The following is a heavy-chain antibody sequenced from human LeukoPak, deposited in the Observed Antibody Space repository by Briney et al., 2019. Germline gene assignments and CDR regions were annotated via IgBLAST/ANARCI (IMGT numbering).Heavy chain of an antibody. CDR2: ISTYNGNA. V-gene: IGHV1-18*01. D-gene: IGHD3-16*01. Sequence: ASVKVSCKASGYSFTGYGISWVRQAPGQGLEWMGWISTYNGNAVYAQKYQGRLTMTRDTSTSTVYMDLRSLRSDDTAVYFCARDFYRGKGTLSSNWFAFWGQGTRVTVPS. CDR1: GYSFTGYG. CDR3: ARDFYRGKGTLSSNWFAF. J-gene: IGHJ5*01.